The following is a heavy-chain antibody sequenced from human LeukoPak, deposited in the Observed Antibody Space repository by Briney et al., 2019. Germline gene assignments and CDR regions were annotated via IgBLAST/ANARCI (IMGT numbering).Heavy chain of an antibody. V-gene: IGHV4-4*02. CDR1: GGSISSSNW. J-gene: IGHJ3*02. CDR3: ARDMNRGSYSFHAFDI. Sequence: PSETLSLTCAVSGGSISSSNWWSWVRQPPGKGLEWIGSIYYSGSTYYNPSLKSRVTISVDTSKNQFSLKLSSVTAADTAVYYCARDMNRGSYSFHAFDIWGQGTMVTVSS. CDR2: IYYSGST. D-gene: IGHD1-26*01.